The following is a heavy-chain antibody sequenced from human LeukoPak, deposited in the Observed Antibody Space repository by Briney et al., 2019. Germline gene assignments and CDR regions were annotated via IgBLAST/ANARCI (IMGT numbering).Heavy chain of an antibody. D-gene: IGHD2-21*01. V-gene: IGHV3-7*01. CDR3: ALGRGAYCGGDCYPIGYFDY. Sequence: GGSLRLSCAASGFTFSSYWMTWVRQAPGKGLEWVANIKQDGSERYYVDSVKGRFTISRDNAKNSLFLQMNSLRAEDTAVYYCALGRGAYCGGDCYPIGYFDYWGQGTLVTVSS. J-gene: IGHJ4*02. CDR1: GFTFSSYW. CDR2: IKQDGSER.